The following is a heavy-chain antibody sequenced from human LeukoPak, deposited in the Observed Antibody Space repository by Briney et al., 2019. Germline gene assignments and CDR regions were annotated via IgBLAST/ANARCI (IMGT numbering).Heavy chain of an antibody. Sequence: GSSVKVSCTASGGTFSNFAINWVRQAPGQGLEWMGGIIPIFRSAKYAEKFQGRVFINTDEPTRTVYMELSSLTFDDTAVYYCATPTQYCTISTNCPLYLDVWGQGTTVTVSS. CDR1: GGTFSNFA. CDR3: ATPTQYCTISTNCPLYLDV. J-gene: IGHJ6*02. D-gene: IGHD2-8*01. V-gene: IGHV1-69*05. CDR2: IIPIFRSA.